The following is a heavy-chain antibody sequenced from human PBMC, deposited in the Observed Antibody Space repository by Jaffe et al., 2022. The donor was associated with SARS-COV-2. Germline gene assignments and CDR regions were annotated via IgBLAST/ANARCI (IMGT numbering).Heavy chain of an antibody. CDR1: GYTFTSYD. V-gene: IGHV1-8*01. Sequence: QVQLVQSGAEVKKPGASVKVSCKASGYTFTSYDINWVRQATGQGLEWMGWMNPNSGNTGYAQKFQGRVTMTRNTSISTAYMELSSLRSEDTAVYYCARPGSNFDWLLYSFDYWGQGTLVTVSS. CDR3: ARPGSNFDWLLYSFDY. D-gene: IGHD3-9*01. J-gene: IGHJ4*02. CDR2: MNPNSGNT.